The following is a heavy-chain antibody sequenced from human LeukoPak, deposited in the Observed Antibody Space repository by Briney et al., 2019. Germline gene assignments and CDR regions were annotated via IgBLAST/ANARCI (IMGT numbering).Heavy chain of an antibody. J-gene: IGHJ4*02. V-gene: IGHV3-23*01. CDR3: AKGVNYFVLEY. CDR2: LSPSGGIT. D-gene: IGHD3-10*02. CDR1: GFTFSTHA. Sequence: GGSLRLSCAASGFTFSTHAVSWVRQAPGKGLEWVSALSPSGGITYYADSVKGRFTISRDNSKNTLYLQMNSLRAEDTAVYYCAKGVNYFVLEYRGQGTLVTISS.